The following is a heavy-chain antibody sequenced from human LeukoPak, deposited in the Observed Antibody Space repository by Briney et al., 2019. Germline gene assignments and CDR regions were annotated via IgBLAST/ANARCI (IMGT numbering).Heavy chain of an antibody. CDR1: GGSISSGSYY. CDR2: IYTSATT. J-gene: IGHJ5*02. D-gene: IGHD3-10*01. V-gene: IGHV4-61*02. Sequence: SETLSLTCTVSGGSISSGSYYWSWIRQPAGKGLEWIARIYTSATTNYNPSLKSRVTISVDTSKNQFSLKLSSVTAADTAMYYCAREVTLYGSGSPYWFDPWGQGTLVTVSS. CDR3: AREVTLYGSGSPYWFDP.